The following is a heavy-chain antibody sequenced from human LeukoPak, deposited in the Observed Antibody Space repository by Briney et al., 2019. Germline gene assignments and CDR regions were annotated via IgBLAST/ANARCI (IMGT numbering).Heavy chain of an antibody. CDR1: GGTFSSYA. CDR2: IIPIFGTA. J-gene: IGHJ4*02. CDR3: ATPPVVYYDILTGYFPLDY. Sequence: SVKVSCKASGGTFSSYAISWVRKAPGQGLEWMAGIIPIFGTANYAQKFQGRVTITTDESTSTAYMELSSLRSEDTAVYYCATPPVVYYDILTGYFPLDYWGQGTLVTVSS. V-gene: IGHV1-69*05. D-gene: IGHD3-9*01.